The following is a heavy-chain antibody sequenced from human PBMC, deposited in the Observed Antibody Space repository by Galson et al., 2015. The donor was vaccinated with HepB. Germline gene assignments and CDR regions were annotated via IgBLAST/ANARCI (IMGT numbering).Heavy chain of an antibody. V-gene: IGHV3-48*01. CDR1: GFTFSSYS. CDR3: ARDQFARYYGSGSRNDAFDI. CDR2: ISSSSSTI. J-gene: IGHJ3*02. D-gene: IGHD3-10*01. Sequence: SLRLSCAASGFTFSSYSMNWVRQAPGKGLEWVSYISSSSSTIYYADSVKGRFTISRDNAKNSLYLQMNSLRAEDTAVYYCARDQFARYYGSGSRNDAFDIWGQGTMVTVSS.